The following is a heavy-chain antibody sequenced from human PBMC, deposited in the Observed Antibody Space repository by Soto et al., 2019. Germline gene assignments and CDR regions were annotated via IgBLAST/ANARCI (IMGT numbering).Heavy chain of an antibody. D-gene: IGHD3-10*01. CDR2: INHSGST. J-gene: IGHJ4*02. Sequence: SETLSLTCADYGGSSSGYSWSWIRQPPGKGLEWSGEINHSGSTNYNPALKSRVTISVDTSKNQFSLKLSSVTAADTAVYYCARGYRGGCYGSGSLYYFDYWGQGTLVNVSS. V-gene: IGHV4-34*01. CDR1: GGSSSGYS. CDR3: ARGYRGGCYGSGSLYYFDY.